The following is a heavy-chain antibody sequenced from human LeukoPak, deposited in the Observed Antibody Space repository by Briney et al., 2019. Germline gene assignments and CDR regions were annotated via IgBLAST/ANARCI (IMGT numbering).Heavy chain of an antibody. V-gene: IGHV1-18*01. CDR1: GYTLTTYG. CDR3: ARDTPISSNWYFDL. J-gene: IGHJ2*01. CDR2: ISAYNGNT. Sequence: ASVKVSCKASGYTLTTYGISWVRQAPGQGLEWMGWISAYNGNTNYAQKLQGRVTMTTDTSTSTAYMELRSLRSDDTAVYYCARDTPISSNWYFDLWGRGTLVTVSS. D-gene: IGHD6-6*01.